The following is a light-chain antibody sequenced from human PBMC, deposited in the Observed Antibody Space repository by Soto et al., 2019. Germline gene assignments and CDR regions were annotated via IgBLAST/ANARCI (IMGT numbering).Light chain of an antibody. CDR2: VAS. Sequence: DIQMTQSPSSLSASVGHRVTTTSRASQSLSNYLNWYQHKPGKPPKILIYVASRLQSGVPSRFSGSGSGRDFTLTISSLQPEDFATYYCQQSYSIPWTFGQGTKVDI. CDR1: QSLSNY. CDR3: QQSYSIPWT. V-gene: IGKV1-39*01. J-gene: IGKJ1*01.